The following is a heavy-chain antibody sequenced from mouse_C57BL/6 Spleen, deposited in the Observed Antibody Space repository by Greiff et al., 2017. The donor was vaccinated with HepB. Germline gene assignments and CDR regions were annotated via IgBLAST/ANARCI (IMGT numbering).Heavy chain of an antibody. CDR3: AGSHYYGSSPDWYFDV. CDR1: GFTFSSYA. CDR2: ISDGGSYT. V-gene: IGHV5-4*01. J-gene: IGHJ1*03. D-gene: IGHD1-1*01. Sequence: EVQGVESGGGLVKPGGSLKLSCAASGFTFSSYAMSWVRQTPEKRLEWVATISDGGSYTYYPDNVKGRFTISRDNAKNNLYLQMSHLKSEGTAMYYCAGSHYYGSSPDWYFDVWGTGTTVTVSS.